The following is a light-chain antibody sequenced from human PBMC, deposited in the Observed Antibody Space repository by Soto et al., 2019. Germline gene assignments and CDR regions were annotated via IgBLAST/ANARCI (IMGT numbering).Light chain of an antibody. J-gene: IGKJ1*01. V-gene: IGKV3-20*01. CDR1: QSVRITY. CDR3: QQYGTSPWT. CDR2: GAS. Sequence: EIVLTQSPGTVSLSPGERLTLSCRASQSVRITYLAWFQQKPGQAPRLLLYGASSRATGIPDRVSGSGSGTDFTLTISRLEPEDSAVYYCQQYGTSPWTFGQGTKVEIK.